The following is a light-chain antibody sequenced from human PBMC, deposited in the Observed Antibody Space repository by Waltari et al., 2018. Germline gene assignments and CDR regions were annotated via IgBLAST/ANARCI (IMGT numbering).Light chain of an antibody. J-gene: IGLJ1*01. CDR2: DVN. CDR3: CSYAGRYTFV. CDR1: SSDVGRYNY. V-gene: IGLV2-11*01. Sequence: QSALTQSRSVSGSPGQSVTISCTGTSSDVGRYNYVSWFQQYPGKAPKLMIYDVNKRPSGVPDRFSGSKSGNTASLTIPGLQAEDEADYFCCSYAGRYTFVFGTGTTVTVL.